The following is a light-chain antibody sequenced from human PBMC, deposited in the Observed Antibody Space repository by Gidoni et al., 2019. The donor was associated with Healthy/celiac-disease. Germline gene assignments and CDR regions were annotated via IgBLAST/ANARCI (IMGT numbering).Light chain of an antibody. CDR3: QQYNNWRT. V-gene: IGKV3-15*01. CDR2: GAS. Sequence: EIAMSQSPSTLSVSPGERATISCRASQSVSSNLAWYQQKPGQAPRLLSYGASTRATGIPARFSGSGSGTEFTLTISSLQSEDFAVYYCQQYNNWRTFGQGTKVEIK. J-gene: IGKJ1*01. CDR1: QSVSSN.